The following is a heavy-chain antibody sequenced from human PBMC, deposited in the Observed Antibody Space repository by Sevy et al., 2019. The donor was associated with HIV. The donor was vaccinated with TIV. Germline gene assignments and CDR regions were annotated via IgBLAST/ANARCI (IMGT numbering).Heavy chain of an antibody. Sequence: ASVKVSCKVSGYTLTKLSMHWVRQAPGKGLEWMGTFDPEDGKTIYAQKFQGRVTMTEDTSIDTAYMELSSLSSEDTAVFYCAITKDYYDNSGYPFDYWGQGTLVTVSS. D-gene: IGHD3-22*01. CDR1: GYTLTKLS. CDR3: AITKDYYDNSGYPFDY. J-gene: IGHJ4*02. V-gene: IGHV1-24*01. CDR2: FDPEDGKT.